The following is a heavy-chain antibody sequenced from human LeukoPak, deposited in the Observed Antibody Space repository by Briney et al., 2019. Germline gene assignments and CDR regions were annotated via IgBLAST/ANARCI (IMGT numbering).Heavy chain of an antibody. V-gene: IGHV1-8*03. D-gene: IGHD6-6*01. CDR1: GYTFTSYD. CDR2: MNPNSGNT. CDR3: ATSSSLGDNAGDY. J-gene: IGHJ4*02. Sequence: ASVKVSCKASGYTFTSYDINWVRQATGQGLEWMGWMNPNSGNTGYAQKFQGRVTITADKSTSTAYMELSSLRSEDTAVYYCATSSSLGDNAGDYWGQGTLVTVSS.